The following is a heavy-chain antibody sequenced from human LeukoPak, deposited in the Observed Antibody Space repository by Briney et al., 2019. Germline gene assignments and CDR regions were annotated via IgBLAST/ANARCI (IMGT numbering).Heavy chain of an antibody. J-gene: IGHJ4*02. D-gene: IGHD6-19*01. CDR3: ARESVTSGWYLY. Sequence: GGSLRLSCAASGFSVSGNYMSWVRQGPGKGLQLVSTIYKERNTFHADSVRGRFTLSRDNSKNTLYLQMNRLRAEDTAIYYCARESVTSGWYLYWGQGTLVTVSS. CDR1: GFSVSGNY. CDR2: IYKERNT. V-gene: IGHV3-53*01.